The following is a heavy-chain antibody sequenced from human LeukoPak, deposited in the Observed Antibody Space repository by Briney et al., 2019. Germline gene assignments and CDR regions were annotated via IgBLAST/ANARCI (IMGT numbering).Heavy chain of an antibody. CDR2: INHSGST. Sequence: SETLSLTCAVYGGSFSGYYWIWIRQPPGRGLEWIGEINHSGSTNYNPSLKSRVTISVDTSKNQFSLKLSSVTAADTAVYYCATRLQWLVRYYGMDVWGQGTTVTVSS. J-gene: IGHJ6*02. D-gene: IGHD6-19*01. CDR1: GGSFSGYY. CDR3: ATRLQWLVRYYGMDV. V-gene: IGHV4-34*01.